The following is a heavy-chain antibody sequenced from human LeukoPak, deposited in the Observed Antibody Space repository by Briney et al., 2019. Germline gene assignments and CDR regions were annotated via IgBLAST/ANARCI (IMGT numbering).Heavy chain of an antibody. Sequence: SVKVSCKASGGTFSSYTISWVRQAPGQGLEWMGRIIPILGIANYAQKFQGRVTITADKSTSTAYMELSSLRAEDTAVYYCAKAYYDSSGYSYYFDYWGQGTLVTVSS. CDR3: AKAYYDSSGYSYYFDY. V-gene: IGHV1-69*02. J-gene: IGHJ4*02. CDR1: GGTFSSYT. D-gene: IGHD3-22*01. CDR2: IIPILGIA.